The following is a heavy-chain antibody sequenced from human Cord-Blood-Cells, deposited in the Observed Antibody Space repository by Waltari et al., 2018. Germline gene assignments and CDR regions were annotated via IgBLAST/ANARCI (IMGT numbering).Heavy chain of an antibody. J-gene: IGHJ4*02. D-gene: IGHD3-3*01. CDR1: GGTFSSYA. CDR2: IIPIFGTA. Sequence: QVQLVQSGAEVKKPGSSVKVSCKASGGTFSSYAISWVRPAPGQGLEWMGGIIPIFGTANYAQKFQGRVTITADKSTSTAYMELSSLRSEDTAVYYCARALLIYDFWSGYYDYWGQGTLVTVSS. CDR3: ARALLIYDFWSGYYDY. V-gene: IGHV1-69*06.